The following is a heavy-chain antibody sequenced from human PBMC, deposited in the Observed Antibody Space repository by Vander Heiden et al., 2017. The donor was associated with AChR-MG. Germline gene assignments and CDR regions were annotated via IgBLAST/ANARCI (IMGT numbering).Heavy chain of an antibody. CDR1: EFPFSSYS. V-gene: IGHV3-21*01. Sequence: EVQLVESGGGPVKPGGSWSVPCAALEFPFSSYSMNWVGQAPGKGLEWVSSISSSSSYIYYADSVKGRFTISRDNAKNSLYLQMNSLRAEDTAVYYCARDEILTGYHVYWGQGTLVTVSS. CDR2: ISSSSSYI. D-gene: IGHD3-9*01. CDR3: ARDEILTGYHVY. J-gene: IGHJ4*02.